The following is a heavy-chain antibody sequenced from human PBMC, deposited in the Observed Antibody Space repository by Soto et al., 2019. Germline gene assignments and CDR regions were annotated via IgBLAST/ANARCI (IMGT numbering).Heavy chain of an antibody. Sequence: EVQLVESGGGLVKPGGSLRLSCAASGFTFSSYSMNWVRQAPGKGLEWVSSISSSSSYIYYADSVKGRFTISRDNAKNALYLQMNSLRAEATAVYYCARGGWGVTRTSNFDYWGQGTLVTVSS. D-gene: IGHD3-10*01. CDR3: ARGGWGVTRTSNFDY. J-gene: IGHJ4*02. V-gene: IGHV3-21*01. CDR2: ISSSSSYI. CDR1: GFTFSSYS.